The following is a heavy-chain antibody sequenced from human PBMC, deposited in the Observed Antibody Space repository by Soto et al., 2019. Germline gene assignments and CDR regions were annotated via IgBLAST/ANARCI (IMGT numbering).Heavy chain of an antibody. V-gene: IGHV4-59*11. CDR3: ARVIYGSGSYYRSDWFDP. CDR1: GDSISSHY. D-gene: IGHD3-10*01. CDR2: GST. Sequence: SETLSLTCTVSGDSISSHYWSWIRQPPGKGLEWIGFGSTKYNPSLKSRIRISVDTSKNQFSLNLTSATAADTAVYYCARVIYGSGSYYRSDWFDPWGQGTLVTVSS. J-gene: IGHJ5*02.